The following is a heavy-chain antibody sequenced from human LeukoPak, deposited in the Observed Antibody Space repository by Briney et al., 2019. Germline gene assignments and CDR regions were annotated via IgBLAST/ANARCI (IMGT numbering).Heavy chain of an antibody. CDR3: ARYVGGSWQQLVLYYFDY. Sequence: GASVKVSCKASGYTFTGYYMHWVRQAPGQGLEWLGWINPNSGGTNYAQKFQGRVTMTRDTSISTAYMELSRLRSDDTAVYYCARYVGGSWQQLVLYYFDYWGQGTLVTVSS. V-gene: IGHV1-2*02. J-gene: IGHJ4*02. CDR1: GYTFTGYY. D-gene: IGHD6-13*01. CDR2: INPNSGGT.